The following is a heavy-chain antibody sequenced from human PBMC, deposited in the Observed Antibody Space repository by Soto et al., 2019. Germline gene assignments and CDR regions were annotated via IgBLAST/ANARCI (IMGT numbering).Heavy chain of an antibody. CDR1: GGTFSSYA. V-gene: IGHV1-69*15. J-gene: IGHJ5*02. CDR3: AREVGSTGYVRFDA. CDR2: IIPIFNTT. Sequence: QVQLVQSGAEVKKPGSSVKVSCKASGGTFSSYAISWVRQAPGQGLEWMGRIIPIFNTTNYAQKFQGRVTVTADESTSTAYMELSSMRPGDTAVYYCAREVGSTGYVRFDAWGQGTLVTVSS. D-gene: IGHD6-13*01.